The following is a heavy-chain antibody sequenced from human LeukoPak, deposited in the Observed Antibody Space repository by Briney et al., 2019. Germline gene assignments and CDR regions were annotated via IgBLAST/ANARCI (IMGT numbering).Heavy chain of an antibody. CDR3: ASGPLVGLGATNYFQH. CDR2: INHSGST. Sequence: KPSETLSLTCAVYGGSFSGYYWSWIRQPPGKGLEWIGEINHSGSTNYNPSLKSRVTISVDTSKNQFSLKLSSVTAADTAVYYCASGPLVGLGATNYFQHWGQGTLVTVSS. D-gene: IGHD1-26*01. V-gene: IGHV4-34*01. J-gene: IGHJ1*01. CDR1: GGSFSGYY.